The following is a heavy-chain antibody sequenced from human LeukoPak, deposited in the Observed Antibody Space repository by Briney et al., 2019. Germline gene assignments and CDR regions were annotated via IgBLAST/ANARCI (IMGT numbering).Heavy chain of an antibody. V-gene: IGHV3-53*01. D-gene: IGHD1-26*01. Sequence: PGGSLRLSCAASGFTVSSNYMSWVRQAPGKGLEWVSVIYSGGSTYYADSVKGRFTISRDNAKNSLYLQMNSLRAEDTAVYYCARDLGASQHLSWFGPWGQGTLVTVSS. J-gene: IGHJ5*02. CDR2: IYSGGST. CDR1: GFTVSSNY. CDR3: ARDLGASQHLSWFGP.